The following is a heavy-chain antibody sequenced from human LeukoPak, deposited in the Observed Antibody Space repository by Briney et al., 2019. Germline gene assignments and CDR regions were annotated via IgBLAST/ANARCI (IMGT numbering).Heavy chain of an antibody. CDR1: GVYISSYY. CDR2: IYYSGST. J-gene: IGHJ4*01. CDR3: ATLNLRGIDY. D-gene: IGHD3-10*01. V-gene: IGHV4-59*08. Sequence: SSETLSLTCTVSGVYISSYYWSWIRQPPGKGLEWVGYIYYSGSTNYNPSLKSPVTKSVSTAYHQFSRQLTSVTATDTAVYYCATLNLRGIDYWGQGTLVTVSS.